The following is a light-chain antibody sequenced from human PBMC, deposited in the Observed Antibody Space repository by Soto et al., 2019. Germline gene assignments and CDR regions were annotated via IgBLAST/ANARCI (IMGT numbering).Light chain of an antibody. Sequence: EVVMTQSPATLSVSPGERVTLSCRASQSINAHLAWYQQKPGQAPRLLIHGASTRATGIPARFRGSGFGTEFSLTISSLPSEDFAVYYCQQYNTWLWTFGQGTKVEIQ. V-gene: IGKV3-15*01. CDR2: GAS. J-gene: IGKJ1*01. CDR3: QQYNTWLWT. CDR1: QSINAH.